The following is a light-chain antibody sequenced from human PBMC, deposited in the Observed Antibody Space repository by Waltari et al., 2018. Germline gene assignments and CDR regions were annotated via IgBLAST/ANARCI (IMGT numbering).Light chain of an antibody. CDR1: QRVSHNN. J-gene: IGKJ4*01. Sequence: EIVLTQSPGTLSLSPGERATLSCRATQRVSHNNLAWYQQKDGQAPRLLIYGASSRATDIPDRFSGSGSGTDFTLSISRLEAEDYGVYYCQQYAGTPITFGGGTKVEI. CDR3: QQYAGTPIT. CDR2: GAS. V-gene: IGKV3-20*01.